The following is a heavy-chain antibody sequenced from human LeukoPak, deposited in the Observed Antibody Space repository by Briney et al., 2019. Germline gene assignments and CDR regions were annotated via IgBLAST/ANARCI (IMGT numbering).Heavy chain of an antibody. J-gene: IGHJ1*01. D-gene: IGHD2-2*02. V-gene: IGHV3-66*02. CDR2: IYSGGET. CDR3: ARDRCTSASCYSN. CDR1: GITVSRNH. Sequence: GGSLRLSCAASGITVSRNHMSWVRQAPGKGLEWVSVIYSGGETYYAESVKGRFTISRDNSKNTLYLQMNSLRDEDTAVYYCARDRCTSASCYSNWGQGTLVTVSS.